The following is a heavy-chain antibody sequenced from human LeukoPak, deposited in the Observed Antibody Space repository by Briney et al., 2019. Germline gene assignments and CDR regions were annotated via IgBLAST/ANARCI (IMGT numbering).Heavy chain of an antibody. CDR2: ISSGSSAI. CDR3: ARVDKGSSSHFDY. Sequence: GGSLRLSCAASGFTFSSYEMNWVRQAPGKGLEWVSIISSGSSAIFSADALKGRFTISRDNAKNSLYLQMNSLRAEDTALYYCARVDKGSSSHFDYWGQGTLVTVSS. CDR1: GFTFSSYE. J-gene: IGHJ4*02. D-gene: IGHD6-6*01. V-gene: IGHV3-21*04.